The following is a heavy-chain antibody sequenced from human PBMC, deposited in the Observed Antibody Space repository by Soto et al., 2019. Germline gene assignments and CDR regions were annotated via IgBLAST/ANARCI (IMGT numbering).Heavy chain of an antibody. CDR1: GYTFTGYY. CDR2: INPNSGGT. V-gene: IGHV1-2*02. Sequence: ASVKVSCKASGYTFTGYYMHWVRQAPGQGLEWMGWINPNSGGTNYAQKFQGRVTMTRDTSISTAYMELSRLRSDDTAVYYCATFEYSSSSFDYWGQGTLVTAPQ. D-gene: IGHD6-6*01. CDR3: ATFEYSSSSFDY. J-gene: IGHJ4*02.